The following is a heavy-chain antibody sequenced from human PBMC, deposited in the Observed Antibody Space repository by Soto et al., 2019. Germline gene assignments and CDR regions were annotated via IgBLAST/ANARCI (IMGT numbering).Heavy chain of an antibody. CDR1: GFTFSSYS. J-gene: IGHJ6*03. Sequence: GGSLRLSCAASGFTFSSYSMNWVRQAPGKGLEWVSSISSSSSYIYYADSVKGRFTISRDNTKNSLYLQMNSLRAEDTAVYYCARDLGYSGYDYPPVFYMDVWGKGTTVTVSS. CDR2: ISSSSSYI. CDR3: ARDLGYSGYDYPPVFYMDV. V-gene: IGHV3-21*01. D-gene: IGHD5-12*01.